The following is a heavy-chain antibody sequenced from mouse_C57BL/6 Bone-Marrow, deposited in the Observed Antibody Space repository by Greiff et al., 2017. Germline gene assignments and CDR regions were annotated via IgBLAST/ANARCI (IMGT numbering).Heavy chain of an antibody. Sequence: QVQLQQPGAELVKPGASVKLSCKASGYTFTSYWMHWVKQRPGRGLEWIGRIDPNSGGTKYNEKFKSKATLTVDKPSSTAYMQLSSLTSEDSAVYYCARGFITTVVATKWYFDVWGTGTTVTVSS. CDR2: IDPNSGGT. CDR3: ARGFITTVVATKWYFDV. D-gene: IGHD1-1*01. J-gene: IGHJ1*03. CDR1: GYTFTSYW. V-gene: IGHV1-72*01.